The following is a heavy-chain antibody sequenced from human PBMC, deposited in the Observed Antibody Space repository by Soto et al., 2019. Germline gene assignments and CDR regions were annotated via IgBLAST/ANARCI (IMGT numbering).Heavy chain of an antibody. D-gene: IGHD3-3*01. J-gene: IGHJ6*02. CDR2: IIPIFGIG. CDR3: ARSAITLFGVVSIPPHYYSEMDV. V-gene: IGHV1-69*01. CDR1: GGTFNRYA. Sequence: QVQLVQSGAEVKTPGSSVKVSCKASGGTFNRYAISWVRQAPGQGLEWMGGIIPIFGIGNDAQRFQGRVTITADESTGTAYMELSSLRAEDTGVYYCARSAITLFGVVSIPPHYYSEMDVWGQGTTVTVSS.